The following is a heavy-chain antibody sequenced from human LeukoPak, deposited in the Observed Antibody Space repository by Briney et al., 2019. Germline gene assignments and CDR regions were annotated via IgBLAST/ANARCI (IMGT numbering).Heavy chain of an antibody. V-gene: IGHV3-23*01. D-gene: IGHD2-21*02. J-gene: IGHJ3*02. CDR3: AKDIVVVTSGANAFDI. Sequence: GGSLRLSCAASGFTFSSYAMNWVRQAPGKGLEWVSAISGSGGSTYYADSVKGRFTISRDNSKITLYLQMNSLRAEDTAVYYCAKDIVVVTSGANAFDIWGQGTMVTVSS. CDR2: ISGSGGST. CDR1: GFTFSSYA.